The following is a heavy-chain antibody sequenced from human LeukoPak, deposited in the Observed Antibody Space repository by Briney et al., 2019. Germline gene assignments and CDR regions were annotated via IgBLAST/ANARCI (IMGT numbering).Heavy chain of an antibody. Sequence: KPSETLSLTCTVSGGSISSYYWSWIRQPPGKGLEWIGYIYYSGSTNYNPSLKSRVTISVDTSKNQFSLKLSSVTAADTAVYYCARLYSNNYFDYWGQGTLVTVSS. CDR3: ARLYSNNYFDY. CDR2: IYYSGST. V-gene: IGHV4-59*01. J-gene: IGHJ4*02. D-gene: IGHD4-11*01. CDR1: GGSISSYY.